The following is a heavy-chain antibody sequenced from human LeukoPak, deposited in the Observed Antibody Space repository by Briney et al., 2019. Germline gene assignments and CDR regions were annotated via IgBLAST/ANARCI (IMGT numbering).Heavy chain of an antibody. Sequence: GGSLRLSCTASGFTVSNNYMNWVRQAPGRGLEWVALIYSGGTTNYADSVKGRFTISRDNSKNTLYLQMTNVRVEDTAVYYCARDPPGIAASVSGGWGQGTLVTVSS. CDR3: ARDPPGIAASVSGG. CDR1: GFTVSNNY. D-gene: IGHD6-13*01. V-gene: IGHV3-53*01. CDR2: IYSGGTT. J-gene: IGHJ4*02.